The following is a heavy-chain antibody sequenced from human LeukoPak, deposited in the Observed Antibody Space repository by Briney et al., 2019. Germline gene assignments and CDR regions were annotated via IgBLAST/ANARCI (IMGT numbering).Heavy chain of an antibody. D-gene: IGHD3-10*01. CDR3: ARSDRWSFSDY. V-gene: IGHV1-46*01. CDR2: INPSGGSR. Sequence: ASVKVSCKASGDTFTKYYMQWVRQAPGQGLEWMGIINPSGGSRSDAQKFQGRVTLTRDTSTSTVYMELSSLRSEDTAEYYCARSDRWSFSDYWGQGTLVTVSS. J-gene: IGHJ4*02. CDR1: GDTFTKYY.